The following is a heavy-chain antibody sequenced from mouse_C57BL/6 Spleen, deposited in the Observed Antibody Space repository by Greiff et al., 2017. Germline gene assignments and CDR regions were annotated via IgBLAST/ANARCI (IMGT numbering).Heavy chain of an antibody. Sequence: DVKLVESGGGLVQPKGSLKLSCAASGFSFNTYAMNWVRQAPGKGLEWVARIRSKSNNYATYYADSVKDRFTISRDDSESMLYLQMNNLKTEDTAMYYCVRHGWDYWYFDVWGTGTTVTVSS. J-gene: IGHJ1*03. CDR3: VRHGWDYWYFDV. CDR1: GFSFNTYA. V-gene: IGHV10-1*01. CDR2: IRSKSNNYAT. D-gene: IGHD4-1*01.